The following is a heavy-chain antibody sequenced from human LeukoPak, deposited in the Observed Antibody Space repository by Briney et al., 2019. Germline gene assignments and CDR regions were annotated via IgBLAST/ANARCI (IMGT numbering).Heavy chain of an antibody. Sequence: TSETLSLTCTVSGASIFTYYWSWIRQPPGKGLEWIGYIYYSGNTNYNPSLKSRVTISVDTSKNQISLKLRSVTAADTAVYYCARVYYSRSYDYWYFDLWGRGTLVTVSS. D-gene: IGHD6-13*01. CDR3: ARVYYSRSYDYWYFDL. J-gene: IGHJ2*01. V-gene: IGHV4-59*01. CDR1: GASIFTYY. CDR2: IYYSGNT.